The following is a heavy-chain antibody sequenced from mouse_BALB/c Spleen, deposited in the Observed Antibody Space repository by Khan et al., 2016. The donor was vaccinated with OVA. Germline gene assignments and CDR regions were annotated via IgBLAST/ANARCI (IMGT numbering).Heavy chain of an antibody. CDR2: INPSNDYS. D-gene: IGHD1-1*01. Sequence: LEESGAELARPGASVKMSCKASGYIFTNYMMHWVKQRPGQGLEWIGDINPSNDYSNYNQNFKDKATLTAVKSSSTAYMQLSSLTSEDSAVYYGARGGYGSFGFWGQGTLVTVSA. CDR1: GYIFTNYM. V-gene: IGHV1-4*01. CDR3: ARGGYGSFGF. J-gene: IGHJ3*01.